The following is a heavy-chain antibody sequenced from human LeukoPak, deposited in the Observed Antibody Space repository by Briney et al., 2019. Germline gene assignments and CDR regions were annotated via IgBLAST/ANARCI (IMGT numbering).Heavy chain of an antibody. CDR2: ISSSSSYI. J-gene: IGHJ6*03. D-gene: IGHD3-3*01. CDR1: GFTFSSYS. CDR3: ARCGYWSGHAFYHYYYYMDV. Sequence: GGSLRLSCAASGFTFSSYSMNWVRQAPGKGLEWVSSISSSSSYIYYADSVKGRFTISRDNAKNSLYLQMNSLRAEDTAVYYCARCGYWSGHAFYHYYYYMDVWGKGTTVTVSS. V-gene: IGHV3-21*01.